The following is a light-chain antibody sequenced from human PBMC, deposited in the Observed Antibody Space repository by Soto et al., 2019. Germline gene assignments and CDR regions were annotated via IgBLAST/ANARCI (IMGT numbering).Light chain of an antibody. V-gene: IGKV3-20*01. CDR3: QQYGSSPGT. CDR2: DAS. CDR1: QSFSGTY. J-gene: IGKJ1*01. Sequence: VLTQSPATLSLSPGERATLSCRASQSFSGTYLAWYQQRPGQAPRLLIYDASSRATGIPDRFSGSGSGTDFTLTISRLEPEDFAVYYCQQYGSSPGTFGQGTKVDIK.